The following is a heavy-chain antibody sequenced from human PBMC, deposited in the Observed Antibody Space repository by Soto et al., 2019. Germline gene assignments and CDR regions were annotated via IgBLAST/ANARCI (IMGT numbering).Heavy chain of an antibody. V-gene: IGHV1-46*03. Sequence: ASVKVSCKASGYTFTSYYMHWVRQAPGQGLEWMGIINPSGGSTSYAQKFQGRVTMTRDTSTSTVYMELSSLRSEDTAVYYCARDGIDRYYYGSGSYPGPFDYWGQGTLVNVSS. CDR1: GYTFTSYY. J-gene: IGHJ4*02. CDR3: ARDGIDRYYYGSGSYPGPFDY. D-gene: IGHD3-10*01. CDR2: INPSGGST.